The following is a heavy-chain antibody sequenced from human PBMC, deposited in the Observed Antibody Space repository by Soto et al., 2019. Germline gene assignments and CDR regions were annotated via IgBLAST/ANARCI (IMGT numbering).Heavy chain of an antibody. CDR1: GASTTVYY. V-gene: IGHV4-4*07. CDR2: IYTTGNV. J-gene: IGHJ5*02. CDR3: VRDRLNWFDP. Sequence: QVQLLESGPGLVKPSDILSLTCNVSGASTTVYYWSWLRQSAGKGLEWIGRIYTTGNVNYNPSLRSRVTMSRDSSKNQLSLKLTSVTAADTAVYYCVRDRLNWFDPWGQGLQVTVSS.